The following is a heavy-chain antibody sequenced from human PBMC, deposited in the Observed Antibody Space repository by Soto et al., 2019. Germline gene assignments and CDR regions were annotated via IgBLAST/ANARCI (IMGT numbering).Heavy chain of an antibody. D-gene: IGHD2-15*01. V-gene: IGHV4-4*07. CDR2: IFSSGST. CDR3: ARGGGSGGSRLDY. CDR1: GGFISSYY. J-gene: IGHJ4*02. Sequence: LSLTCNVSGGFISSYYWSWIRQSAGQRLEWIGRIFSSGSTNYNPSLKSRVAMSVDTSTRQLSLKVTSVTAADTAVYYCARGGGSGGSRLDYWGQGITVTVSS.